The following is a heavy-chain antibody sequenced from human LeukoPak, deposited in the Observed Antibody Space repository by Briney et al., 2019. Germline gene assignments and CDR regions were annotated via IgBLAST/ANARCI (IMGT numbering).Heavy chain of an antibody. D-gene: IGHD3-3*01. CDR3: ARCDYDFREYYYYYYMDV. J-gene: IGHJ6*03. Sequence: SETLSLTCAVYGGSFSGYYWSWIRQPPGKGLEWIGEINHSGSTNYNPSLKSRVTISVDTSKNQFSLKLSSVTAADTAVYYCARCDYDFREYYYYYYMDVWGKGTTVTVSS. CDR1: GGSFSGYY. V-gene: IGHV4-34*01. CDR2: INHSGST.